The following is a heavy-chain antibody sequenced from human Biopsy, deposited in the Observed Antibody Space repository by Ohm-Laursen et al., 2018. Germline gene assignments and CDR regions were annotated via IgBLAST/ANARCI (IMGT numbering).Heavy chain of an antibody. CDR1: GGSIHYFY. Sequence: ATLSLTCTVSGGSIHYFYWCWIRQPAGKGLEWIGRIYSSGFTTHNPSLKSRVSMSVDTSKNQFSLKLSSVTAADTAIFFCARLYRLDDYWNDDPPDAFDVWGQGTRVTVSS. D-gene: IGHD1-1*01. J-gene: IGHJ3*01. CDR3: ARLYRLDDYWNDDPPDAFDV. CDR2: IYSSGFT. V-gene: IGHV4-4*07.